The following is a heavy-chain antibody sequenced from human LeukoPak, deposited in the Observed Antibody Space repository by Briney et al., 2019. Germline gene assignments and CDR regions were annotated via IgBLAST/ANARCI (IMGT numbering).Heavy chain of an antibody. Sequence: SETLSLTCTVSGYSISSGYYWGWIRQPPGKGLEWIGSIYHSGSTYYNPSLKSRVTISVDTSKSQFSLKLSSVTAADTAVYYCAREEDRGAGYWGQRTLVTVSS. J-gene: IGHJ4*02. CDR3: AREEDRGAGY. D-gene: IGHD6-19*01. CDR2: IYHSGST. CDR1: GYSISSGYY. V-gene: IGHV4-38-2*02.